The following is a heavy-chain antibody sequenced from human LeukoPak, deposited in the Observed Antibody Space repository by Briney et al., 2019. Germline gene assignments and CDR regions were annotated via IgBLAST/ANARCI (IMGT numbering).Heavy chain of an antibody. D-gene: IGHD2/OR15-2a*01. CDR2: IHSGGAT. V-gene: IGHV3-66*01. Sequence: GGSLRLSCAASGLSVSNRYMSWVRQAPGKGLEWVSAIHSGGATYYVDFVKDRFIISKDNSKNSLYPQMNSLRAEDTAVYYCAGYFYGMDVWGQGTTVTVSS. CDR1: GLSVSNRY. J-gene: IGHJ6*02. CDR3: AGYFYGMDV.